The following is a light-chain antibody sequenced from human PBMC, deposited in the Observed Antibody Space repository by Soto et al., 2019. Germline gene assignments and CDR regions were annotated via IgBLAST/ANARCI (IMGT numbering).Light chain of an antibody. CDR3: QSYDRTLSVSV. J-gene: IGLJ1*01. CDR2: DNS. CDR1: RSNIEAGYD. V-gene: IGLV1-40*01. Sequence: QSVLTQPPSVSGAPGQRVTISCTGSRSNIEAGYDVHWYQHLPGTAPKLLIHDNSNRPSGVPDRFSGSKSGTSASLAITGLQAEDEADYYGQSYDRTLSVSVFGTGPK.